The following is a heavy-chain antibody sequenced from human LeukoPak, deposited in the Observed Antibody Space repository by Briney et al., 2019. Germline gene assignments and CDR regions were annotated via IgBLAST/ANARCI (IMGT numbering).Heavy chain of an antibody. V-gene: IGHV3-23*01. CDR1: GFAFSSYA. CDR3: AKGDVVAATSSFFDL. D-gene: IGHD1-26*01. J-gene: IGHJ2*01. Sequence: GGSLRLSCAASGFAFSSYAMSWVRQAPGTGLQWVSSISGSGTSTYYADSVKGRFTISRDNSKNTLYLQMNSLRAEDTAVYYCAKGDVVAATSSFFDLWGRGTLVTVSS. CDR2: ISGSGTST.